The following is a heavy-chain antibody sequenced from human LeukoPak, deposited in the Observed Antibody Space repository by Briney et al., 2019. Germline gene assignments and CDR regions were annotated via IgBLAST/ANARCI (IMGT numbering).Heavy chain of an antibody. J-gene: IGHJ5*02. Sequence: SASLSLTCTVSGYSPSSYYMSWIRQPPGKGLEWIGYIYYSGSTNYNPPLKSRVTISVDASKNQFSLKLSSVTAADTAVYYCAIHFTYYYDSSGYRNNWFDPWGQGTLVTVSS. CDR3: AIHFTYYYDSSGYRNNWFDP. V-gene: IGHV4-59*08. CDR2: IYYSGST. D-gene: IGHD3-22*01. CDR1: GYSPSSYY.